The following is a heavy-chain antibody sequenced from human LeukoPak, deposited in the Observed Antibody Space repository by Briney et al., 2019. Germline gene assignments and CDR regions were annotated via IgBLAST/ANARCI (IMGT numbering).Heavy chain of an antibody. CDR1: GYTFTSYD. V-gene: IGHV1-8*02. CDR3: ARGVPRYCRSPGRASPGICGAY. CDR2: MNPNSGDT. D-gene: IGHD2-2*01. Sequence: GASVKVSCKASGYTFTSYDINWVRQVTGQGLEWMGWMNPNSGDTGYAQKFQGRVNMTRNTSISTAYMELSSLRSDDTAVYYCARGVPRYCRSPGRASPGICGAYWGQGTLVTVSS. J-gene: IGHJ4*02.